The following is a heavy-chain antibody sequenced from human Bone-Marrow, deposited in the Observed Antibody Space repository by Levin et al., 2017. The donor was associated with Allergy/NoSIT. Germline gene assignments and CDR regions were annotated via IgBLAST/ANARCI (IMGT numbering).Heavy chain of an antibody. Sequence: SETLSLTCTVSGDYNTSSYWNRNRQKTGKGLQWIGYIFHSGATKYTPSLPFLFPLTADASENQVSLKLRAVTAADAAVYYCARHSQRPGAWLLLSDWFDPWAQGTLVTVSS. V-gene: IGHV4-59*01. CDR2: IFHSGAT. J-gene: IGHJ5*02. CDR3: ARHSQRPGAWLLLSDWFDP. D-gene: IGHD6-19*01. CDR1: GDYNTSSY.